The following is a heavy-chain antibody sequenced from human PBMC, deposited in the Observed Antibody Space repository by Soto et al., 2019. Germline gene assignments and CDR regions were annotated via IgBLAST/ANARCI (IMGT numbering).Heavy chain of an antibody. CDR2: ISYDGSSK. V-gene: IGHV3-30*18. J-gene: IGHJ4*02. D-gene: IGHD2-8*02. Sequence: QVQLVESGGGVVQPGRSLRLSCTASGFTFSSYGMHWVRQAPGKGLEWVAVISYDGSSKDYADSVKGRFTISRDNSKNTLYLEMNSLRPYDTAVYHCSKELGGWWVPDYFDQWGQGTLVTVSS. CDR1: GFTFSSYG. CDR3: SKELGGWWVPDYFDQ.